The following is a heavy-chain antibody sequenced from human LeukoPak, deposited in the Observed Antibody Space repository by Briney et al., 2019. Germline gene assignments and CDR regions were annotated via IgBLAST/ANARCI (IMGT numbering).Heavy chain of an antibody. D-gene: IGHD1-26*01. CDR1: GFTFDDYA. Sequence: GRSLRLSCAASGFTFDDYAMHWVRQAPGKGLEWVSGISWNSGSIGYAASVKGRFSISRDNSKNTVYLQMSSLRGEDTAVYYCARDLREHGVFDIWGQGTMVTVSS. CDR2: ISWNSGSI. J-gene: IGHJ3*02. V-gene: IGHV3-9*01. CDR3: ARDLREHGVFDI.